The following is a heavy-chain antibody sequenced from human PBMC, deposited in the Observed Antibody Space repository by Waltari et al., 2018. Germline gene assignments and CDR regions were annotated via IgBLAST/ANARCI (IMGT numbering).Heavy chain of an antibody. J-gene: IGHJ6*02. V-gene: IGHV4-31*01. D-gene: IGHD2-15*01. CDR1: GGSISSGGYY. CDR3: ARENLNIVVVVAATGDYYGMDV. Sequence: QVQLQESGPGLVKPSQTLSLTCTVSGGSISSGGYYWSWIRQHPGKGLEWIGYIYYRGSIYYNPSLKSLVTISVDTSKNQFSLKLSSVTAADTAVYYCARENLNIVVVVAATGDYYGMDVWGQGTTVTVSS. CDR2: IYYRGSI.